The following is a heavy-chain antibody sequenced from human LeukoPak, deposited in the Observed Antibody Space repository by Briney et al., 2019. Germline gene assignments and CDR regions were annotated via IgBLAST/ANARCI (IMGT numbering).Heavy chain of an antibody. CDR3: AKDLIVGATKGNWFDP. CDR2: ISGSGGST. Sequence: GGSLRLSCAASGFTFSSYAMSWVCQAPGKGLEWVSAISGSGGSTYYADSVKGRFTISRDNSKNTLYLQMNSLRAEDTAVYYCAKDLIVGATKGNWFDPWGQGTLVTVSS. V-gene: IGHV3-23*01. J-gene: IGHJ5*02. D-gene: IGHD1-26*01. CDR1: GFTFSSYA.